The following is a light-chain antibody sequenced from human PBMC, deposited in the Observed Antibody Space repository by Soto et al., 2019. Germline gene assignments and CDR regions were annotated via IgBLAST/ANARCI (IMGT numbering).Light chain of an antibody. Sequence: DIQMTQAPSSLSASIGDRVTITCRASQTISSYLNWYQQKPGKAPTLLIYAASGLQSGVPSRFSRSGSGTDFAITISSLQHADLEPYYCQPSYSSPFIFGCWNKV. J-gene: IGKJ4*01. CDR3: QPSYSSPFI. CDR1: QTISSY. CDR2: AAS. V-gene: IGKV1-39*01.